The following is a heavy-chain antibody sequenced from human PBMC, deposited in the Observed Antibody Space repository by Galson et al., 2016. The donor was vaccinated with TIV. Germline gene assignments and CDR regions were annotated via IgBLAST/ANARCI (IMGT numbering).Heavy chain of an antibody. CDR2: INPSGGST. CDR1: GYTFNTYG. J-gene: IGHJ3*02. CDR3: AIPWGELFGLGSLDI. D-gene: IGHD1-26*01. V-gene: IGHV1-46*03. Sequence: SCKASGYTFNTYGLSWVRQAPGRGLEWMGIINPSGGSTTYAQKSQGRVTMTRDTSTATVYMELSSLRNEDTAVYYCAIPWGELFGLGSLDIWGQGTMVTVAS.